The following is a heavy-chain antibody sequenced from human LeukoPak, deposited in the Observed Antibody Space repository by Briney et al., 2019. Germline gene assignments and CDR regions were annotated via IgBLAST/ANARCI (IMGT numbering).Heavy chain of an antibody. CDR3: ARGENYYGSGSPFDY. Sequence: PSQTLSLTCTVSGGSISSGDYYWSWIRQPPGKGLEWIGYIYYSGSTYYNPSLKSRVTISVDTSKNQLSLKLSSVTAADTAVYYCARGENYYGSGSPFDYWGQGTLVTVSS. J-gene: IGHJ4*02. V-gene: IGHV4-30-4*08. D-gene: IGHD3-10*01. CDR2: IYYSGST. CDR1: GGSISSGDYY.